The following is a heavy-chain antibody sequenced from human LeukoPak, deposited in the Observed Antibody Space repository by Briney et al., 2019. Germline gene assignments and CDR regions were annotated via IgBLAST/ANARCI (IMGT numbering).Heavy chain of an antibody. J-gene: IGHJ4*02. CDR2: ISSSSSYI. CDR3: ARDSSSWNGNYFDY. D-gene: IGHD6-13*01. CDR1: GFTFSSYS. Sequence: PGGSLRLSCAASGFTFSSYSMNWVRQAPGKGLGWVSSISSSSSYIYYADSVKGRFTISRDNAKNSLYLQMNSLRAEDTAVYYCARDSSSWNGNYFDYWGQGTLVTVSS. V-gene: IGHV3-21*01.